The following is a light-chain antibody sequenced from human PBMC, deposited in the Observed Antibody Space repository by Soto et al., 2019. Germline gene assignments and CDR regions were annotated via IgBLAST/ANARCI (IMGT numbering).Light chain of an antibody. J-gene: IGKJ4*01. Sequence: EIVLTQSPGTLSLSPWERATLSCRTSQSISNSFLAWFQQKLGQAPRLLIYDASSRATGIPDRFSGSGSGTDFTLTISSLQAEDFATYYCLQDYTYPRTFGGGTKVDIK. CDR2: DAS. V-gene: IGKV3D-20*02. CDR3: LQDYTYPRT. CDR1: QSISNSF.